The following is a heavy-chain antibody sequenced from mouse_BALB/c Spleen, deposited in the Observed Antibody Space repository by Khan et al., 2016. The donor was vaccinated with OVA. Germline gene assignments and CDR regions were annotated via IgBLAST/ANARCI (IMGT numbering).Heavy chain of an antibody. CDR2: INTYTGEP. D-gene: IGHD1-1*02. CDR1: GYSFTNYG. Sequence: QIQLVQSGPEVKKPGETVKISCKASGYSFTNYGMNWVRQAPGKGLKWMGWINTYTGEPTYADDFKGRFALSLDTSASTAYLQINNLKNEDTATYCGAEGGYWYFDVWGAGTTVTVSS. V-gene: IGHV9-3-1*01. J-gene: IGHJ1*01. CDR3: AEGGYWYFDV.